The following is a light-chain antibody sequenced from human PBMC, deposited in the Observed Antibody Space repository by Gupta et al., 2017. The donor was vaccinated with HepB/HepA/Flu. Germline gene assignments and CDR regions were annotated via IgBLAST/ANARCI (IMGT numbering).Light chain of an antibody. CDR2: AAS. V-gene: IGKV1-39*01. CDR1: QSISSY. J-gene: IGKJ4*01. Sequence: DIQMTQPPSSLSASVGDRVTITCRASQSISSYLNWYQQKPGKAPNLLIYAASSLQSGVSSRFSGSGSGTDFTLTISSLQPEDFATYYCQQSYSTPLTFGGGTKVEIK. CDR3: QQSYSTPLT.